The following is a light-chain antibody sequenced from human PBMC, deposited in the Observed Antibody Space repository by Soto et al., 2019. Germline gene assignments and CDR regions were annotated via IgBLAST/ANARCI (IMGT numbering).Light chain of an antibody. CDR1: QSISSW. V-gene: IGKV1-5*01. Sequence: DTQMTQSPSTLSASVGDRVTITCRASQSISSWLAWYQQKPGKAPKLLIYDASSLESGVPSRFSGSGSGTEFTLTISSPQPDDFATYYCQQYNSYWWTFGQGTKVDIK. CDR2: DAS. J-gene: IGKJ1*01. CDR3: QQYNSYWWT.